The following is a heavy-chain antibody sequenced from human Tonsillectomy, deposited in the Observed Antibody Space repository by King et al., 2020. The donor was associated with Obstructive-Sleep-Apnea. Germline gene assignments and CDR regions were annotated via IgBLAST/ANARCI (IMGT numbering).Heavy chain of an antibody. CDR1: GFIFSRFS. Sequence: VQLVESGGGLVQPGGSLRLSCEVSGFIFSRFSMNWVRQAPGKGLELVSYINFDSSHRYYADSVQGRFTNSRDKARNSLYLQMNSLRAEDTGIYYCVRDLHWAHDIWGQGTVVTVSS. CDR3: VRDLHWAHDI. D-gene: IGHD3-16*01. J-gene: IGHJ3*02. V-gene: IGHV3-48*01. CDR2: INFDSSHR.